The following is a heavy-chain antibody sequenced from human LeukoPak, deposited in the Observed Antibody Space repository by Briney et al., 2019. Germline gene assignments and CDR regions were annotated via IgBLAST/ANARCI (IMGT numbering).Heavy chain of an antibody. CDR2: IYHSGST. J-gene: IGHJ5*02. Sequence: SETLSLTCAVSGGSISSGGYSWSWIRQPPGKGLEWIGYIYHSGSTYYNPSLKSRVTISVDRSKNQFSLKLSSVTAADTAVYYCARAKGEYYYGSGSRGGNWFDPWGQGILVTVSS. CDR3: ARAKGEYYYGSGSRGGNWFDP. CDR1: GGSISSGGYS. V-gene: IGHV4-30-2*01. D-gene: IGHD3-10*01.